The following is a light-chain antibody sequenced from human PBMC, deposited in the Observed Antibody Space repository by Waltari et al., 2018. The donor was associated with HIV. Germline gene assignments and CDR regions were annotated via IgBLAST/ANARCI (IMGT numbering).Light chain of an antibody. V-gene: IGLV1-44*01. Sequence: QSVLTQPPSASGTPGQRVTSSCAGSNSNIATNTVNWYQQLPGTDPKLLIYCNSRRPSGVPDRFSGSKSGTSASLAIRGLQSEDEADYYCAACDDSLNAVFGGGTKLTVL. J-gene: IGLJ2*01. CDR3: AACDDSLNAV. CDR2: CNS. CDR1: NSNIATNT.